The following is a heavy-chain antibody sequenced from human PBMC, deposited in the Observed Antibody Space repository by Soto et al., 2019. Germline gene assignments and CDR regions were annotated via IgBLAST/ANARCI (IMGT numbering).Heavy chain of an antibody. J-gene: IGHJ4*02. V-gene: IGHV1-18*01. CDR3: ARDRAVAGLPNSLPSYYFDY. CDR2: ITAYNGNT. Sequence: QVQLVQSGVEVKKPGASVKVSCKASGYTFTSYGISWVRQAPGQGLEWMGWITAYNGNTNYAQKLQGRVTMTTDTSTSTAYMELRSLRSDDTAMYYCARDRAVAGLPNSLPSYYFDYWGQGTLVTVSS. D-gene: IGHD6-19*01. CDR1: GYTFTSYG.